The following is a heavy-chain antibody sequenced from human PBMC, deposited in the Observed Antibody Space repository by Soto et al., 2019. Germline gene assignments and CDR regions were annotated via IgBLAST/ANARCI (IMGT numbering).Heavy chain of an antibody. D-gene: IGHD1-26*01. Sequence: PGGSLRLSCAASGFTFSTYAMNWVRQAPGKGLEWVSNIGGSGRNTYYAESVKGRFTISRDNLKSTVHLQMNSLRAEDTAVYYCVKDVVYSGTYWGQGTLVTVAS. CDR3: VKDVVYSGTY. V-gene: IGHV3-23*01. CDR2: IGGSGRNT. J-gene: IGHJ4*01. CDR1: GFTFSTYA.